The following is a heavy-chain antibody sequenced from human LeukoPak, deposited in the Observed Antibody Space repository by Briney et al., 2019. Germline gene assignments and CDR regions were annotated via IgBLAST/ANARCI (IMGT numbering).Heavy chain of an antibody. CDR2: INPNSGGT. CDR1: GYTFTGYY. Sequence: GASVKVSCKASGYTFTGYYMHWVRQAPGQGLEWMGWINPNSGGTNYAQKFQGRVTMTRDTSISTAYMELSRLRSDDTAVYYCARDLLRPETSDEVYYDLTEMNFDYWGQGTLVTVSS. J-gene: IGHJ4*02. D-gene: IGHD3-22*01. V-gene: IGHV1-2*02. CDR3: ARDLLRPETSDEVYYDLTEMNFDY.